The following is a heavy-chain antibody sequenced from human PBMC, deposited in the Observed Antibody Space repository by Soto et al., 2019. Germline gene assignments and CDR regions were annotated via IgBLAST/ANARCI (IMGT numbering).Heavy chain of an antibody. D-gene: IGHD1-26*01. CDR3: AREVGYSGSLHFDY. V-gene: IGHV3-48*03. CDR1: GFTFSSYE. Sequence: VQLVESGGSLVQSGGSLRLSCAASGFTFSSYEMNWVRQAPGKGLEWVSYIRSSGSTIYYADSVKGRFTISRDNAKNSLYLQMNSLRAEDTAVYYCAREVGYSGSLHFDYWGQGTLVTVSS. CDR2: IRSSGSTI. J-gene: IGHJ4*02.